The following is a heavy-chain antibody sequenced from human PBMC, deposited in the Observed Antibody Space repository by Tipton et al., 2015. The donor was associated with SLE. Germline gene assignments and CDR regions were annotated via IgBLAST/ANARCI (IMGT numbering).Heavy chain of an antibody. CDR1: GGSITSIHH. CDR3: ARDSAGITLDY. V-gene: IGHV4-4*02. D-gene: IGHD1-14*01. CDR2: IFHTGST. Sequence: LSLTCSVSGGSITSIHHWSWVRQPPGKGLEWIGEIFHTGSTNYNPSLKGRVTMSVDKSNNQFSLTLSSVTAADTAVYYCARDSAGITLDYWGQGALVTVSS. J-gene: IGHJ4*02.